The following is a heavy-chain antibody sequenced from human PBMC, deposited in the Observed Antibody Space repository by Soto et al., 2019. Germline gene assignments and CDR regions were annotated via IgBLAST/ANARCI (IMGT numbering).Heavy chain of an antibody. CDR1: GFTLTNYA. CDR2: ISASGDRT. Sequence: EVQLLVSGGGSVQPGGSLRLSCEVSGFTLTNYAMSWVRQAPGKGLEWVSQISASGDRTYYADSVKGRFTISKDSSKNTLFPQMNSLRGEDSAVYYCEGSWTWGQGTMVTVSS. D-gene: IGHD5-12*01. J-gene: IGHJ3*01. CDR3: EGSWT. V-gene: IGHV3-23*01.